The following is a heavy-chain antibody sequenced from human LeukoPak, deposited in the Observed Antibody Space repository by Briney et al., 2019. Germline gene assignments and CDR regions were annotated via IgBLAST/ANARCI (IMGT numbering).Heavy chain of an antibody. CDR3: ARDGPKARGIAAAGGDY. J-gene: IGHJ4*02. V-gene: IGHV3-30-3*01. CDR1: GFTFSSYA. D-gene: IGHD6-13*01. Sequence: QPGGSLRLSCAASGFTFSSYAMHWVRQAPGKGLEWVAVISYDGSNKYYADSVKGRFTISRDNSKNTLYLQMNSLRAEDTAVYYCARDGPKARGIAAAGGDYWGQGSLVTVSS. CDR2: ISYDGSNK.